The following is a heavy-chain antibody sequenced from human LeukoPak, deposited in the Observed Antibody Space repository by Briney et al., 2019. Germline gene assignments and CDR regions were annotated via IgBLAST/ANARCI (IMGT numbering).Heavy chain of an antibody. CDR3: ARIPGGWLQSYFDY. CDR1: GYSFTSYW. Sequence: GGSRKISCKGSGYSFTSYWIGGVRQMPGKGREWMGIIYPGDSDTRYSPSFQGQVTISADKSISTAYLQWSSLKASDTAMYYCARIPGGWLQSYFDYWGQGTLVTVSS. CDR2: IYPGDSDT. V-gene: IGHV5-51*01. J-gene: IGHJ4*02. D-gene: IGHD5-24*01.